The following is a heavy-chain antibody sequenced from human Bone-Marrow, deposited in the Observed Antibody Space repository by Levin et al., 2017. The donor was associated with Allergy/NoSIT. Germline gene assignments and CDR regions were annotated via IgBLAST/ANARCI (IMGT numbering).Heavy chain of an antibody. V-gene: IGHV1-2*02. CDR1: GYTFTGYY. Sequence: ASVKVSCKASGYTFTGYYMHWVRQAPGQGLEWMGWINPNSGGTNYAQKFQGRVTMTRDTSISTAYMELSRLRSDDTAVYYCARDFDTAMAWRDYWGQGTLVTVSS. D-gene: IGHD5-18*01. CDR2: INPNSGGT. CDR3: ARDFDTAMAWRDY. J-gene: IGHJ4*02.